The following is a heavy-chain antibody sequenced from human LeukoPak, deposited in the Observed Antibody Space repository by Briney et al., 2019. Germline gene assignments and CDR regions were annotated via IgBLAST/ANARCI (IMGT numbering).Heavy chain of an antibody. CDR1: GFPFCSYT. J-gene: IGHJ4*02. CDR3: ARDYSGDY. V-gene: IGHV3-21*01. Sequence: PGGSLRLSCVASGFPFCSYTTNWFRQAPGKGLEWVSSISSSSKYTYYADSMKGRITISRDDARNSLYLQMNSLRAEDTAMYYCARDYSGDYWGQGTLVTVSS. CDR2: ISSSSKYT. D-gene: IGHD3-10*01.